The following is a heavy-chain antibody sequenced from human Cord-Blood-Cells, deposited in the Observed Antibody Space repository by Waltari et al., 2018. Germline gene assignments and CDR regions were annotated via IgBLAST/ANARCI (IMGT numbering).Heavy chain of an antibody. CDR3: ARGSSSSSYYYDYMDV. CDR1: GGTFSSYA. V-gene: IGHV1-69*09. Sequence: QVQLVQSGAEVKKPGSSVKVSCKASGGTFSSYAISWVRQAPGQGLEWMGRIIPILGIANYAQKFQGRVTITADKSTSTAYMELSSLRSEDTAVYYCARGSSSSSYYYDYMDVWGKGTTVTVSS. D-gene: IGHD6-6*01. CDR2: IIPILGIA. J-gene: IGHJ6*03.